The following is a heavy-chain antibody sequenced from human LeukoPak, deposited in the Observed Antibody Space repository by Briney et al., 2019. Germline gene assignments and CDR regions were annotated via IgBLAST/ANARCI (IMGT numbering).Heavy chain of an antibody. Sequence: GGSLRLSCAASGFTFSSYGMHWVRQAPGKGLEWVANIKHNGDELNYVDSVEDRFTISRDNAKNSLYLHMTGLRAEDTAVYYCARELRTFDSWGQGTLVTVSS. CDR2: IKHNGDEL. V-gene: IGHV3-7*01. CDR1: GFTFSSYG. CDR3: ARELRTFDS. D-gene: IGHD3-16*01. J-gene: IGHJ4*02.